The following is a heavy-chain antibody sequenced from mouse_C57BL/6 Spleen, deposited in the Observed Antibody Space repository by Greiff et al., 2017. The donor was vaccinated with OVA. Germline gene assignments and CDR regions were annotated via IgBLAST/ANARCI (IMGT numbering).Heavy chain of an antibody. J-gene: IGHJ4*01. V-gene: IGHV1-72*01. Sequence: QVQLKQPGAELVKPGASVKLSCKASGYTFTSYWMHWVKQRPGRGLEWIGRIDPNSGGTKYNEKFKSKATLTVDKPSSPAYMKLSSLTSEDSAVYYCARSDDLKEYYAMDYWGQGTSVTVSS. D-gene: IGHD2-3*01. CDR1: GYTFTSYW. CDR3: ARSDDLKEYYAMDY. CDR2: IDPNSGGT.